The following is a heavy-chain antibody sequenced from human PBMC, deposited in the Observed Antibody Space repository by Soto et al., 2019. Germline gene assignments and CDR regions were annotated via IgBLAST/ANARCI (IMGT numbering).Heavy chain of an antibody. CDR2: IYYSGST. Sequence: SETLSLTCTVSGGSISSYYWSWIRQPPGKGLEWIGYIYYSGSTNYNPSLKSRVTISVDTSKNQFSLKLSSVTAADTAVYYCARRRNYYGSGSYHGMDVWGQGTTVTVSS. D-gene: IGHD3-10*01. J-gene: IGHJ6*02. CDR1: GGSISSYY. V-gene: IGHV4-59*12. CDR3: ARRRNYYGSGSYHGMDV.